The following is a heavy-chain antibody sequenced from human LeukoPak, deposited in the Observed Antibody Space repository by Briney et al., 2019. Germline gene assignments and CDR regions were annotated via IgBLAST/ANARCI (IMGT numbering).Heavy chain of an antibody. Sequence: ASVKVSCKASGYTFTSYGISWVRQAPGQGLEWMGWISAYNGNTNYAQKLQGRVTMTTDTSTSTAYMELRSLRSDDTAVYYCARDSGSYESYYFDYWGQRTLVTVSS. D-gene: IGHD1-26*01. CDR1: GYTFTSYG. V-gene: IGHV1-18*01. J-gene: IGHJ4*02. CDR3: ARDSGSYESYYFDY. CDR2: ISAYNGNT.